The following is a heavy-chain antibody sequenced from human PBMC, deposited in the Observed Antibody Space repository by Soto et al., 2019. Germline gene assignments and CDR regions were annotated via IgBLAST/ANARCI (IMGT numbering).Heavy chain of an antibody. CDR2: IYYSGST. D-gene: IGHD6-13*01. J-gene: IGHJ5*02. CDR3: ARGRAYSSSWYPWFDP. V-gene: IGHV4-31*03. Sequence: SETLSLTCTVSGGSISSGGYYWSWIRQHPGKGLEWIGYIYYSGSTYYNPSLKSRVTISVDTSKNQFSLKLSSVTAADTAVYYCARGRAYSSSWYPWFDPWGQGTLVTVSS. CDR1: GGSISSGGYY.